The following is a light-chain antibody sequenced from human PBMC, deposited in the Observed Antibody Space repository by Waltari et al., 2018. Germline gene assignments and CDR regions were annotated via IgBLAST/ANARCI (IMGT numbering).Light chain of an antibody. CDR1: SSNVGGSNS. Sequence: QSALTQPRSVSGSPGQSVTISCTGTSSNVGGSNSVFWYQHRPGKAPKLMIYNVSNRPSGVPDRFSGSKSANTASLTISGLQAEDEADYYCCSYAGGNTYVFGTGTKVTVL. J-gene: IGLJ1*01. CDR3: CSYAGGNTYV. CDR2: NVS. V-gene: IGLV2-11*01.